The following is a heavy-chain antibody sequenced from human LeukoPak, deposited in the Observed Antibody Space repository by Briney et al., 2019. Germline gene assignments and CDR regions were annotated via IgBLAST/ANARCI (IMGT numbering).Heavy chain of an antibody. D-gene: IGHD5-18*01. CDR3: ASGPGYSYGREQDY. CDR2: INHSGST. Sequence: SETLSLTCDVYGGSFSGYYWSWIRQPPGKGLEWIGEINHSGSTNYNPSLKSRVTISVDTSKNQFSLKLSSVTAADTAVYYCASGPGYSYGREQDYWGQGTLVTVSS. V-gene: IGHV4-34*01. CDR1: GGSFSGYY. J-gene: IGHJ4*02.